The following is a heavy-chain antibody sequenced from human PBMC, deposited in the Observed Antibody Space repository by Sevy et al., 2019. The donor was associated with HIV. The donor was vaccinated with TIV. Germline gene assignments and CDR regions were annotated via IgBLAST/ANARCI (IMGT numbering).Heavy chain of an antibody. J-gene: IGHJ5*02. Sequence: GGCLRLSCAASGFTFRRHAMSWLRQAPGKGLEWLSGIGGSGGSGGTTFYADSVRGRIAISRDNSKNTVYLQINSLGVEDTAVYYCAKDLDYDILTGPWDSWGQGTLVTVSS. CDR1: GFTFRRHA. D-gene: IGHD3-9*01. CDR2: IGGSGGSGGTT. V-gene: IGHV3-23*01. CDR3: AKDLDYDILTGPWDS.